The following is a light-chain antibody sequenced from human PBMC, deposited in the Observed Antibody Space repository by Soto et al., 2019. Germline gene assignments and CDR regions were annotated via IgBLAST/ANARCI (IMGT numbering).Light chain of an antibody. Sequence: DIQMTQSPATLSASVGDRVSITCRASQDISRWLAWYQQKPGKAPKVLIWDASSLQRGVPSRFTGSGSGTEFTLTINGLQPDDFATYYCQQSYSTPLTFGQGTKVEIK. J-gene: IGKJ1*01. V-gene: IGKV1-5*01. CDR1: QDISRW. CDR2: DAS. CDR3: QQSYSTPLT.